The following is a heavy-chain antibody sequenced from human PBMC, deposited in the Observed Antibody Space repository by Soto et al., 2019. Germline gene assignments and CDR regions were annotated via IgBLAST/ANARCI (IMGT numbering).Heavy chain of an antibody. CDR1: GFTFSASG. D-gene: IGHD5-12*01. J-gene: IGHJ4*02. V-gene: IGHV3-33*01. CDR2: IWFDGRKQ. CDR3: ARDLNTGYVGDY. Sequence: QVQLVESGGGVVQPGTSLRLSCVASGFTFSASGMHWVRQTPGKGLEWVAIIWFDGRKQYYADSVKGRFTVSRDNPGSTLFLQMNDLRTEDTAMYYCARDLNTGYVGDYWGQGALVVVSS.